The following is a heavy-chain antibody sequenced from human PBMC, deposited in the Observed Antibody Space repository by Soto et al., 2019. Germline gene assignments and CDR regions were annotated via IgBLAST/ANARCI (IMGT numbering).Heavy chain of an antibody. J-gene: IGHJ4*02. CDR1: GFTFSSYG. Sequence: HPGGSLRLSCAASGFTFSSYGMHWVRQAPGKGLEWVAVISLDGSNKYYADSVKGRFTISRDNSKNTLYLQMNSLRTEETAVYYCAKDYLGSSWTFDYWGQGTLVTVSS. D-gene: IGHD6-13*01. CDR3: AKDYLGSSWTFDY. V-gene: IGHV3-30*18. CDR2: ISLDGSNK.